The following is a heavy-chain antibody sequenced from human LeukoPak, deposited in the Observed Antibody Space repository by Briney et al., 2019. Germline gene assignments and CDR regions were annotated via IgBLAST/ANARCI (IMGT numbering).Heavy chain of an antibody. D-gene: IGHD5-24*01. J-gene: IGHJ2*01. CDR2: INHSGST. CDR1: GGSFSGYY. Sequence: SETLSLTCAVYGGSFSGYYWSWIRQPPGKGLEWIGEINHSGSTNYNPSLKSRVTISVDTPKNQFSLKLSSVTAADTAEYYCAMATISQGIVSRYWYFDLWGRGTLVTVSS. V-gene: IGHV4-34*01. CDR3: AMATISQGIVSRYWYFDL.